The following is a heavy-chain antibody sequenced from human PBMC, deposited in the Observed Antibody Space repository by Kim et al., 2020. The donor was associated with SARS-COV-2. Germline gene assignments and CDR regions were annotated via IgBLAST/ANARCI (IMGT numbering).Heavy chain of an antibody. V-gene: IGHV3-23*01. D-gene: IGHD2-2*01. CDR3: AKDDRDIVVVPGAIAFDY. CDR1: GFTFRSYA. J-gene: IGHJ4*02. CDR2: ISGSGGST. Sequence: GGSLRLSCAASGFTFRSYAMSWVRQAPGKGLEWVSIISGSGGSTYYADSVKGRFTISRDNSKNTLYLQIDSLRAEDTAIYYCAKDDRDIVVVPGAIAFDYWGRGTLVTVS.